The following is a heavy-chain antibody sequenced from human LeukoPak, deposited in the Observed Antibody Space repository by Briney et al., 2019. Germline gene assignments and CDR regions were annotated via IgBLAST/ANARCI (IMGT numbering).Heavy chain of an antibody. CDR1: GFTFDDYG. D-gene: IGHD2-2*01. CDR2: INWNGSGA. Sequence: GGSLRLSCAASGFTFDDYGMSWVRQVPGKVLEWVSGINWNGSGAGYADSVKGRFTISRDNAKNSLYLQMNSLRAEDTALYYCARDMRHYYYYMDVWGKGTTVTVSS. CDR3: ARDMRHYYYYMDV. J-gene: IGHJ6*03. V-gene: IGHV3-20*04.